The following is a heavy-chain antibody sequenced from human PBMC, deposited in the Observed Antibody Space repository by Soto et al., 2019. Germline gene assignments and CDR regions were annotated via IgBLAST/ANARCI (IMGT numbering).Heavy chain of an antibody. V-gene: IGHV4-59*01. Sequence: SETLSLTCTVSGGSISSYYWSWIRQPPGKGLEWIGYIYYSGSTNYNPSLKSRVTISVDTSKNQFSLKLSSVTAADTAVYYCAGDSSGYYSGAFDIWGQGTMVTVSS. CDR1: GGSISSYY. CDR2: IYYSGST. CDR3: AGDSSGYYSGAFDI. J-gene: IGHJ3*02. D-gene: IGHD3-22*01.